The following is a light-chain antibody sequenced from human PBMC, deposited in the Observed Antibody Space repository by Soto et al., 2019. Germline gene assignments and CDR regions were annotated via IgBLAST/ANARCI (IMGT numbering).Light chain of an antibody. CDR2: GAS. CDR3: QQYGRTPPIT. V-gene: IGKV3-20*01. Sequence: EFVLTQSPGTLSLSPGEGATLSCRASQSLTNSFIAWYQQKPGQAPRLLIYGASTRATGIPDRFSGSGSGTDFTLTISRLEPEDFAVYYCQQYGRTPPITFGQGTRLEI. CDR1: QSLTNSF. J-gene: IGKJ5*01.